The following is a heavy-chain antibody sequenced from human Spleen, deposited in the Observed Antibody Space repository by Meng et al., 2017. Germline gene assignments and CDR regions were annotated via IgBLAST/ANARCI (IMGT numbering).Heavy chain of an antibody. CDR3: ARSAHYYGSGSYYPFDY. J-gene: IGHJ4*02. D-gene: IGHD3-10*01. Sequence: TLSLTCTVSGYSISSGYYWGWIRQPPGKALEWLALIYWNDDKRYSPSLKSRLTITKDTSKNQVVLTMTNMDPVDTATYYCARSAHYYGSGSYYPFDYWGQGTLVTVSS. CDR2: IYWNDDK. V-gene: IGHV2-5*01. CDR1: GYSISSGYYW.